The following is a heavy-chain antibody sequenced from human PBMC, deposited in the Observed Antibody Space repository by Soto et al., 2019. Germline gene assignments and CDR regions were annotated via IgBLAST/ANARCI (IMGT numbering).Heavy chain of an antibody. D-gene: IGHD3-10*01. CDR1: GGTFSSYT. CDR2: IIPILGIA. J-gene: IGHJ4*02. V-gene: IGHV1-69*08. CDR3: ARELYGSGSFHY. Sequence: QVQLVQSGAEVKKPGSSVKVSCKASGGTFSSYTISWVRQAPGQGLEWMGRIIPILGIANYAQKFQGRVTSTADKSTSTAYMELSSLRSEDTAVYYCARELYGSGSFHYWGQGTLVTVSS.